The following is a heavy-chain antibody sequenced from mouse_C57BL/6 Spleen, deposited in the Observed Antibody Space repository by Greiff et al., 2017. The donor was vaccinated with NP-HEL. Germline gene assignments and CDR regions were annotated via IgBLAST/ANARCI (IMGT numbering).Heavy chain of an antibody. CDR2: INPDSSTI. CDR1: GIDFSRYW. D-gene: IGHD2-3*01. J-gene: IGHJ4*01. V-gene: IGHV4-1*01. CDR3: ARPGGYWNPRAMDY. Sequence: AASGIDFSRYWMSWVRRAPGKGLEWIGEINPDSSTINYAPSLKDKFIISRDNAKNTLYLQMSKVRSEDTALYYCARPGGYWNPRAMDYWGQGTSVTVSS.